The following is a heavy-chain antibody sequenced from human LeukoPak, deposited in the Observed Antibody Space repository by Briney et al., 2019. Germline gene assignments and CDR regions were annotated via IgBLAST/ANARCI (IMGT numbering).Heavy chain of an antibody. J-gene: IGHJ6*04. CDR3: AGYYYYYYGMDV. Sequence: GGSLRLSCAASGFTFSSYAMHWVRQAPGKGLEWVAVISYEGSNKYYADSVKGRFTISRDNSKNTLYLQMNSLRAEDTAVYYCAGYYYYYYGMDVWGKGTTVTVSS. CDR2: ISYEGSNK. D-gene: IGHD5-12*01. V-gene: IGHV3-30*04. CDR1: GFTFSSYA.